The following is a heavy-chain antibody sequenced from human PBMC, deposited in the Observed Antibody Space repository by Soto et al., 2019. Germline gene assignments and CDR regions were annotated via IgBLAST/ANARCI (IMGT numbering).Heavy chain of an antibody. CDR2: ISYDGSNK. CDR1: GFTFSSYA. Sequence: QVQLVESGGGVVQPGRSLRLSCAASGFTFSSYAMHWVRQAPGKGLEWVAVISYDGSNKYYADSVKGRFTISIDNSKNTLYLQINILRAEDTAVYYCARGVWHWEPIHNYSDYSGQGTLVTVAS. CDR3: ARGVWHWEPIHNYSDY. J-gene: IGHJ4*02. V-gene: IGHV3-30-3*01. D-gene: IGHD1-26*01.